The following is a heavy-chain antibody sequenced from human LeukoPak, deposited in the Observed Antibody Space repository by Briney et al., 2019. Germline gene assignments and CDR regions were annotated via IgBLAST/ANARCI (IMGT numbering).Heavy chain of an antibody. V-gene: IGHV3-11*01. CDR3: TRQVTGLSSWD. Sequence: GGSLRLSCAASGFTFSDYYMSWIRQAPGKGLEWVSYISSGGSTIYYADSVKGRFAISRDNAKNSLYLQMNSLKTEDTAVYYCTRQVTGLSSWDWGQGTLVTVSS. CDR1: GFTFSDYY. J-gene: IGHJ4*02. D-gene: IGHD6-13*01. CDR2: ISSGGSTI.